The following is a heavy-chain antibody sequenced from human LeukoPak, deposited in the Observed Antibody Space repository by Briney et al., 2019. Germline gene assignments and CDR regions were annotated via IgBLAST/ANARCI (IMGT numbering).Heavy chain of an antibody. D-gene: IGHD3-10*01. Sequence: GGSLRLSCAASGFTFNTAWMHWVRQAPGKGLVWVSRIYSDGSDTTYADSVKSRFIISRDNAKNTLYLQMNSLRGDDTAVYYCATDSGHAFSFWGQGTMVTVSS. CDR2: IYSDGSDT. J-gene: IGHJ3*01. CDR1: GFTFNTAW. CDR3: ATDSGHAFSF. V-gene: IGHV3-74*03.